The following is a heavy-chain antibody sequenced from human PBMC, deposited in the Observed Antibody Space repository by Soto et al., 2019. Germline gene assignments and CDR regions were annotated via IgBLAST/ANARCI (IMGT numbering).Heavy chain of an antibody. D-gene: IGHD5-12*01. J-gene: IGHJ5*02. CDR2: IDPSDSYT. V-gene: IGHV5-10-1*01. Sequence: GESLKISCKGSGYSFTSYWISWVRQMPGKGLEWMGRIDPSDSYTNYSPSFQGHVTISADKSISTAYLQWSSLKASDTAMYYCASVATTSVGYNWFDPWGQGTLVTVAS. CDR3: ASVATTSVGYNWFDP. CDR1: GYSFTSYW.